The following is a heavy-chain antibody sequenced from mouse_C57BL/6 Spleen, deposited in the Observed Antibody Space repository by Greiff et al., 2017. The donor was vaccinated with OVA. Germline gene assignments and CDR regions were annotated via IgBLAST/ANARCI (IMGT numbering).Heavy chain of an antibody. Sequence: EVQLVESGPGLVKPSQSLSLTCSVTGYSITSGYYWNWIRQFPGNKLEWMGYISYDGSNNYNPSLKNRISITRDTSKNQFFLKLNSVTTEDTATYYCARDDYYGSSYVGYFDVWGTGTTVTVSS. CDR3: ARDDYYGSSYVGYFDV. D-gene: IGHD1-1*01. J-gene: IGHJ1*03. CDR1: GYSITSGYY. CDR2: ISYDGSN. V-gene: IGHV3-6*01.